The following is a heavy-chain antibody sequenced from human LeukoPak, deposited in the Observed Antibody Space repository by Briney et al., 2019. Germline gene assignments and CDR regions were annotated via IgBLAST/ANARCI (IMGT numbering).Heavy chain of an antibody. CDR3: ARAGSGYEDGFDY. CDR2: ISRSSSTI. V-gene: IGHV3-48*04. D-gene: IGHD5-12*01. J-gene: IGHJ4*02. CDR1: GFTFSSYG. Sequence: GGSLRLSCTASGFTFSSYGMNWVRQAPGKGLEWVSYISRSSSTIYYADSVKGRFTISRHNAKNSLYLQMNSLSAEDTAVYYCARAGSGYEDGFDYWGQGTLVTAAS.